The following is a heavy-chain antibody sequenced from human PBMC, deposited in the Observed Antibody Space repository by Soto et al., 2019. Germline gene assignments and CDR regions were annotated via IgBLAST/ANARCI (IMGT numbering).Heavy chain of an antibody. Sequence: AGGSLRLSCAASGFTFSNYAMSWVRQAPGKGLEWVSAISGNGGSTYYADSVKGRLTISRDNSKNTLYLQMNSLRAEDTAVYFSARRPTLDGMYFDYWGQETLVTVSS. CDR2: ISGNGGST. CDR3: ARRPTLDGMYFDY. D-gene: IGHD1-26*01. V-gene: IGHV3-23*01. CDR1: GFTFSNYA. J-gene: IGHJ4*02.